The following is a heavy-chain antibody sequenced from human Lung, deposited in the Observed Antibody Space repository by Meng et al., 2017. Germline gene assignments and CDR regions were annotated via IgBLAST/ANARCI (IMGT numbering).Heavy chain of an antibody. V-gene: IGHV3-30*01. J-gene: IGHJ4*02. CDR2: ISYDGSNQ. CDR1: GFTFSRNA. D-gene: IGHD4-17*01. Sequence: QVQLGESGGGGVQTGRSLRLSCAASGFTFSRNAMHWVRQAPGKGLEWVAAISYDGSNQHYADSVKGRFTISRDNSENTLYLQMNSLRAEDTAVYYCARNNYGDYYFDYWGQGTLVTVSS. CDR3: ARNNYGDYYFDY.